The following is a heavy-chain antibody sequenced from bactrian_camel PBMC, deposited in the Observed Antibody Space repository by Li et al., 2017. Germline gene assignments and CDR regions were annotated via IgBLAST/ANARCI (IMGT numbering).Heavy chain of an antibody. Sequence: DVQLVESGGDLVRPGGSLRLSCLASGFTFGTKAMTWVRQAPGKGLEWVSSISSGSTTYYADSVKGRLTISRDNVKNTVYLQMNSLKREDTAVYYCVRRLWNSDYSFGYWGRGTQVTVS. D-gene: IGHD4*01. CDR3: VRRLWNSDYSFGY. CDR2: SISSGSTT. CDR1: GFTFGTKA. J-gene: IGHJ6*01. V-gene: IGHV3S35*01.